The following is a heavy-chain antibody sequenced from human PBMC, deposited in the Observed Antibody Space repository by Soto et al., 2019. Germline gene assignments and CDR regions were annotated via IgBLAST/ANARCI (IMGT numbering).Heavy chain of an antibody. D-gene: IGHD6-13*01. Sequence: QVQLVQSGAEVKKPGASVKVSCKASGYIFTNYYIHWVRQAPGQGLEWMAIINPLPTSGSTNYAQQFQGRVSVTRDTSTSTVCLELSSLRSDDTAVYYCARDLAAAAYWGQGTLVTVSS. J-gene: IGHJ4*02. CDR3: ARDLAAAAY. V-gene: IGHV1-46*01. CDR2: INPLPTSGST. CDR1: GYIFTNYY.